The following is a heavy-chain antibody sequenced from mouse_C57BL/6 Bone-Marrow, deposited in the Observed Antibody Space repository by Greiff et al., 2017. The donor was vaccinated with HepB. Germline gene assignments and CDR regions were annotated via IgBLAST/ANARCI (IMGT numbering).Heavy chain of an antibody. CDR1: GFTFSSYA. Sequence: EVQLVESGGGLVKPGGSLNLSCAASGFTFSSYAMSWVRQTPEKRLEWVATISDGGSYTYYPDNVKGRFTISRDNAKNNLYLQMSHLKSEDTAMYYCARQTAMVTTGPFDYWGQGTTLTVSS. CDR3: ARQTAMVTTGPFDY. J-gene: IGHJ2*01. D-gene: IGHD2-2*01. CDR2: ISDGGSYT. V-gene: IGHV5-4*01.